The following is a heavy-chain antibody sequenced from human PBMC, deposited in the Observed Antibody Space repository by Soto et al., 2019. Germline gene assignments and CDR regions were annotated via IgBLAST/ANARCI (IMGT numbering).Heavy chain of an antibody. CDR2: IGTSGDT. V-gene: IGHV3-13*04. CDR1: GFTFSRYD. D-gene: IGHD2-15*01. Sequence: EVQVVESGGGLVQPGGSLRLSCEASGFTFSRYDMHWVRQATGRGLEWVSGIGTSGDTYYAGSVKGRRTISRENAKNSVYLQMISLRAGDTAVYCCARGALRFHPWGQGTLVAV. CDR3: ARGALRFHP. J-gene: IGHJ5*02.